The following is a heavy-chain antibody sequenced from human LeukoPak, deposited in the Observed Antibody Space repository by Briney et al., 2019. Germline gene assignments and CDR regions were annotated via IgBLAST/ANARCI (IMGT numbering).Heavy chain of an antibody. J-gene: IGHJ4*02. CDR1: GGSFSGYY. V-gene: IGHV4-34*01. Sequence: SETLSLTCAVYGGSFSGYYWSWIRQPPGKGLEWIGEINHSGSTNYNPSLKSRVTISVDTSKNQFSLKLSSVTAADTAVYYCARARGGHCYGSGSYRYYFDYWGQGTLVTVSS. D-gene: IGHD3-10*01. CDR3: ARARGGHCYGSGSYRYYFDY. CDR2: INHSGST.